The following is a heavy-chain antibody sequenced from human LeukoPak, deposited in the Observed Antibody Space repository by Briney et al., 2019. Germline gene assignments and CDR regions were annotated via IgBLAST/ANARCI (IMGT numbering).Heavy chain of an antibody. V-gene: IGHV3-48*04. J-gene: IGHJ6*02. CDR1: GFTFTSYA. Sequence: PGGSLRLSCAASGFTFTSYAMSWVRQAPGKGLEWVSYISSSSSTIYYADSVKGRFTISRDNAKNSLYLQMNSLRAEDTAVYYCARAPSGYDPTSYYYGMDVWGQGTTVTVSS. D-gene: IGHD5-12*01. CDR2: ISSSSSTI. CDR3: ARAPSGYDPTSYYYGMDV.